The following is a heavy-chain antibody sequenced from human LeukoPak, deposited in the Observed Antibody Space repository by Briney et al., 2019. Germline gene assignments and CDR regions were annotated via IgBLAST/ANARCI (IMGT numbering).Heavy chain of an antibody. D-gene: IGHD3-10*01. Sequence: SVKVSCKTSGYTFSDYTIHWVRQAPGQGLEWMGWINPSSNAANYAQRFEGRVSLTRDTSISIADMVLTSLTSDDTGVYYCARSRELLDFDTWGQGTLVRVSS. V-gene: IGHV1-2*02. CDR1: GYTFSDYT. CDR3: ARSRELLDFDT. J-gene: IGHJ4*02. CDR2: INPSSNAA.